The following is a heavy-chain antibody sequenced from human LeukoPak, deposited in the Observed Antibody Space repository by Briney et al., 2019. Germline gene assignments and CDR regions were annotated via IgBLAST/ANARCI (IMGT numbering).Heavy chain of an antibody. CDR1: GFTFSSYE. D-gene: IGHD6-13*01. CDR2: ISSSGSTI. J-gene: IGHJ5*02. Sequence: PGGSLRLSCAASGFTFSSYEMNWVRQAPGKGLEWVSYISSSGSTIYYADSVKGRFTISRDNAKNSLYLQMNSLRAEDTALYYCARGQQLVNWFDPWGQGTLVTVSS. CDR3: ARGQQLVNWFDP. V-gene: IGHV3-48*03.